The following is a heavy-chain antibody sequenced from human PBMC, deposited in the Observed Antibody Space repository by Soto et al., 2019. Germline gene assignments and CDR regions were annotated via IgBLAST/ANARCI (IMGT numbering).Heavy chain of an antibody. CDR1: GFTFSSYA. CDR3: ANEEPGPYSSSGGSYFDY. D-gene: IGHD6-6*01. V-gene: IGHV3-23*01. CDR2: ISGSGGST. Sequence: EVQLLESGGGLVQPGGSLRLSCAASGFTFSSYAMSWVRQAPGKGLEWVSAISGSGGSTYYADSVKGRFTISRDNSKNTPYLQMNSLRAEDTAVYYCANEEPGPYSSSGGSYFDYWGQGPLVTVSS. J-gene: IGHJ4*02.